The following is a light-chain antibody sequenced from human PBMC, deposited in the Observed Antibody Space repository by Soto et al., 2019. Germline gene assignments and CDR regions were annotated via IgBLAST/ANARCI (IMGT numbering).Light chain of an antibody. J-gene: IGKJ3*01. CDR3: QQYDNLPPFT. Sequence: DLQMTQSPSSLSASVGDRVTITCQASQDISNYLNWYQQKPGKAPKLLIYDASNLETGVPSRFSGSGSGTDFTFTISSLQPEDIATYYCQQYDNLPPFTFGPGNKVDIK. CDR2: DAS. CDR1: QDISNY. V-gene: IGKV1-33*01.